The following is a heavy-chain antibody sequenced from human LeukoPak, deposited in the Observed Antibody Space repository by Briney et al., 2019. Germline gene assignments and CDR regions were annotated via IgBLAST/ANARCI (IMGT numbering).Heavy chain of an antibody. J-gene: IGHJ4*02. CDR1: GFTFSNYN. V-gene: IGHV3-21*01. CDR3: ARDHLDFDY. Sequence: GGSLRLSCAASGFTFSNYNMNWVRQAPGTGLEWVSSISSSSSYIYYADSVKGRFTISRDNAKNSPYLQMNSLRAEDTAVYYCARDHLDFDYWGQGTLVTVSS. CDR2: ISSSSSYI.